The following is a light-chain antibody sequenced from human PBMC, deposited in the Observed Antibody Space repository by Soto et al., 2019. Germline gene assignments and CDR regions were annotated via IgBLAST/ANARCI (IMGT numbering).Light chain of an antibody. CDR2: RAS. Sequence: EIVMTQSPATLSVSPGERATLSCRASQSISSSLAWYQQKPGQAPRLLIYRASTRATGIPGKFSGGGSGTECTLTISSLQSEDFAVYYCQQYDNWPLTFGGGTKVEIK. J-gene: IGKJ4*01. CDR3: QQYDNWPLT. V-gene: IGKV3-15*01. CDR1: QSISSS.